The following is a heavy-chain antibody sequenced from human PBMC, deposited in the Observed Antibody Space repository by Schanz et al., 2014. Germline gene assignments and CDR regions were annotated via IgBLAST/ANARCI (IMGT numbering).Heavy chain of an antibody. Sequence: QVQLVESGGGVVQPGRSLRLSCAASGFTFSYYSLNWVRQAPGKGLEWLSYTKAGGRDIHYADSVKGRFTTSRDNSKNTMYLQMNSLRAEDTAVYYCVKDLQRELLRDDHYYGMDVWGQGTTVTVSS. J-gene: IGHJ6*02. V-gene: IGHV3-NL1*01. CDR3: VKDLQRELLRDDHYYGMDV. CDR1: GFTFSYYS. CDR2: TKAGGRDI. D-gene: IGHD1-26*01.